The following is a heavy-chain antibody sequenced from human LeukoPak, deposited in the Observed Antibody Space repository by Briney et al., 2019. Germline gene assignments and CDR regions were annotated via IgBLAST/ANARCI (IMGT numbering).Heavy chain of an antibody. CDR1: GFTFSSYW. CDR3: ARGSTIFGVVITTFDY. J-gene: IGHJ4*02. V-gene: IGHV3-7*01. D-gene: IGHD3-3*01. Sequence: PGGSLRLSCAASGFTFSSYWMSWVRQAPGKGLEWVANIKQDGSEKYYVDSVKGRFTISRDNAKNSLYLQMNSLRAEDTAVYYCARGSTIFGVVITTFDYWGQGTLVIVSS. CDR2: IKQDGSEK.